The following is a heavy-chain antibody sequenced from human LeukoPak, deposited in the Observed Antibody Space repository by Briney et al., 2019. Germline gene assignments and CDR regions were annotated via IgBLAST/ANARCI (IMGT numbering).Heavy chain of an antibody. D-gene: IGHD6-13*01. CDR2: INPKIGGT. V-gene: IGHV1-2*02. CDR3: PRDPPRSAAGWQIFDV. CDR1: GYIFTDHY. Sequence: ASVTVSCKASGYIFTDHYMHWVRQAPGQGLEWMGWINPKIGGTDYAQSFKGRVTMNRDTSISTAHIELTRLTPDDPAVYSCPRDPPRSAAGWQIFDVWGQGTMVTVS. J-gene: IGHJ3*01.